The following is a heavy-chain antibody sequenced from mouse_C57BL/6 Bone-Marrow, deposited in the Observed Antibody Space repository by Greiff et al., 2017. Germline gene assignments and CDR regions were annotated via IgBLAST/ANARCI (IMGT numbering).Heavy chain of an antibody. V-gene: IGHV1-64*01. J-gene: IGHJ1*03. CDR1: GYTFTSYW. CDR3: AAIPYYYYGRLWYFDG. Sequence: VQLQQPGAELVKPGASVKLSCKASGYTFTSYWMHWVKQRPGQGLEWIGMIHPNSGSTNYNEKFKSKATLTVDKSSSTAYMQLSSLTSEDSAVXYCAAIPYYYYGRLWYFDGGGTGTTVTVSS. D-gene: IGHD1-1*01. CDR2: IHPNSGST.